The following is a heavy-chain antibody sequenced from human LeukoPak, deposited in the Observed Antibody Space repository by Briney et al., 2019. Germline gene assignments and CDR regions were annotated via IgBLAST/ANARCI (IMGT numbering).Heavy chain of an antibody. CDR1: GDSMSSSHYC. CDR3: ARHAVEAASRWFDP. J-gene: IGHJ5*02. CDR2: IYYSGST. Sequence: SETLPLTCTVSGDSMSSSHYCWGWIRQPPGKGLEWIGSIYYSGSTYYNPSLKSRVTMSVDTSKKQSSLKLSSVTAADTAVYYCARHAVEAASRWFDPWGQGTLVTVSS. D-gene: IGHD1-1*01. V-gene: IGHV4-39*01.